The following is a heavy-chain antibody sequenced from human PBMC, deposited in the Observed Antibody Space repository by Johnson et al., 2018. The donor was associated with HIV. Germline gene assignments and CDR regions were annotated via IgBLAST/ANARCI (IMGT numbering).Heavy chain of an antibody. V-gene: IGHV3-23*04. J-gene: IGHJ3*02. Sequence: VQLVESGGGLVQPGGSLRLSCAASGFIFSTYAMSWVRQAPGKGLEWVSAISGSGYTTYHADSVKGRFTISRDNSKNTLYLQMNSLRAEDTTVYYCARDRTYSGYGKIAFDIWGQGTMVTVSS. D-gene: IGHD5-12*01. CDR2: ISGSGYTT. CDR1: GFIFSTYA. CDR3: ARDRTYSGYGKIAFDI.